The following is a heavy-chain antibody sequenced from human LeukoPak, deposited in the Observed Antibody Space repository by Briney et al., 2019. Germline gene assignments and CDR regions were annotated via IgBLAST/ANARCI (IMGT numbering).Heavy chain of an antibody. J-gene: IGHJ4*02. Sequence: PGGTLRLSCAASGFTFSGSAMHWVRQASGKGLEWVGRIRSKANSYATAYAASVKGRFTISRDDSKNTAYLQMNSLKTEDTAVYYCTPLSGYYDSSGYYFFDYWGQGTLVTVSS. CDR1: GFTFSGSA. CDR3: TPLSGYYDSSGYYFFDY. CDR2: IRSKANSYAT. V-gene: IGHV3-73*01. D-gene: IGHD3-22*01.